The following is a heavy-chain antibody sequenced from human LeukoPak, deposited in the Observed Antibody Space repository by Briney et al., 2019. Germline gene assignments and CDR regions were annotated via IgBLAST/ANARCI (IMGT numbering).Heavy chain of an antibody. CDR1: GGSISSGGYY. J-gene: IGHJ3*02. D-gene: IGHD4-17*01. V-gene: IGHV4-31*03. CDR3: ARDKVIVDYGEPRAFDI. Sequence: KASETLSLTCTVSGGSISSGGYYWSWIRQHPGKGLEWIGYIYYSGSTYYNPSLKSRVTISVDTSKNQFSLKLSSVTAADTAVDYCARDKVIVDYGEPRAFDIWGQGTMVTVSS. CDR2: IYYSGST.